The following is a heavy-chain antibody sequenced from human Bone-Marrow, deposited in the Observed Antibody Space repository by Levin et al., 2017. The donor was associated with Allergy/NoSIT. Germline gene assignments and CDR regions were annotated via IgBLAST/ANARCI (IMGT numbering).Heavy chain of an antibody. Sequence: LSLTCAASGFPFCNSWMSWVRQAPGKGLEWVANIKEDGSEKYYVDSVKGRFTISRDNAKNSLYVQMNSLRAEDTAVYYCARDQFRRATIGARWFDPWGQGTLVTVSS. D-gene: IGHD5-24*01. J-gene: IGHJ5*02. CDR3: ARDQFRRATIGARWFDP. CDR1: GFPFCNSW. CDR2: IKEDGSEK. V-gene: IGHV3-7*01.